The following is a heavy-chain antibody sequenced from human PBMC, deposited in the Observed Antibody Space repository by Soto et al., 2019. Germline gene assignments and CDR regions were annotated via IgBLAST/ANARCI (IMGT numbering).Heavy chain of an antibody. D-gene: IGHD2-2*01. Sequence: GGSLRLSCAASGFTFSSYAMSWVRQAPGKGLEWVAAISGSGGSTYYADSVKGRFTISRDKSKNTLYLQMNSLRAEDTAVYYCAKDGRCSRTSCEFDYWGKGTLVPVSS. CDR2: ISGSGGST. CDR3: AKDGRCSRTSCEFDY. J-gene: IGHJ4*02. CDR1: GFTFSSYA. V-gene: IGHV3-23*01.